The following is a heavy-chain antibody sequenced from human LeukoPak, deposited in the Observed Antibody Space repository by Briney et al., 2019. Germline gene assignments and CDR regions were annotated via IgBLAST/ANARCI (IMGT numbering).Heavy chain of an antibody. CDR1: GFTFSSYS. CDR3: ARGYSYGFTAFDI. D-gene: IGHD5-18*01. V-gene: IGHV3-21*01. J-gene: IGHJ3*02. CDR2: ISSSSSYI. Sequence: GGSLRLSCAASGFTFSSYSMNWVCQAPGKGLEWVSSISSSSSYIYYADSVKGRFTISRDNAKNSLYLQMSSLRAEDTAVYYCARGYSYGFTAFDIWGQGTMVTVSS.